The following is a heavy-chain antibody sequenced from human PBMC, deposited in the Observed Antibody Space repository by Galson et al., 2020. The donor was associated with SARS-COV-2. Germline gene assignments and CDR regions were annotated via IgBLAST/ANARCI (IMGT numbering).Heavy chain of an antibody. Sequence: GESLKISCAASGFTFSDYAMHWVRQAPGKGLEWVAVISYDAYNKYYADSVKGRFTISRDSSKNTLFLQMSNLRAEDTALYYCVRARDGYNHFDYWGQGTLVTVSS. V-gene: IGHV3-30-3*01. CDR1: GFTFSDYA. J-gene: IGHJ4*02. CDR3: VRARDGYNHFDY. CDR2: ISYDAYNK. D-gene: IGHD5-12*01.